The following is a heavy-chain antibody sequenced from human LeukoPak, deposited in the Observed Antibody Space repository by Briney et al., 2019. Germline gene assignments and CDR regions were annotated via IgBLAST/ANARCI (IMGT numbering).Heavy chain of an antibody. D-gene: IGHD2-15*01. CDR3: TTVAPLDV. V-gene: IGHV3-15*01. CDR2: IKSKTDGGTT. J-gene: IGHJ6*02. Sequence: PGGSLRLSCAASGFTFSNAWMSWVRQAPGKGLEWVGHIKSKTDGGTTDYAAPVKGRFTISRDDSKNTLYLQMNSLKTEDTAVYYCTTVAPLDVWGQGTTVTVSS. CDR1: GFTFSNAW.